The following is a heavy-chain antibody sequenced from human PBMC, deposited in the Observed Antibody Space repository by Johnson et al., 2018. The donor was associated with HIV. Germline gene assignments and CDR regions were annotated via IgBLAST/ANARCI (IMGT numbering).Heavy chain of an antibody. CDR1: GFTFDDYA. V-gene: IGHV3-9*01. CDR2: ISWNSGSI. J-gene: IGHJ3*02. Sequence: VQLVESGGGLVQPGRSLRLSCAASGFTFDDYAMHWVRQAPGKGLEWVSGISWNSGSIGYADSVKGRFTISRANAKNSLYLQMNRLRAEDTALYYCAKGGVWGSYRKTANAFDIWGQGTMVTVSS. D-gene: IGHD3-16*02. CDR3: AKGGVWGSYRKTANAFDI.